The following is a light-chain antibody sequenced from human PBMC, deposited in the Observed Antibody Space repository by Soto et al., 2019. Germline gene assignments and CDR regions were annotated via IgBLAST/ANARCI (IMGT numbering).Light chain of an antibody. CDR1: QRVSSY. CDR3: QQRSNSRK. J-gene: IGKJ1*01. Sequence: EIVLTQSPATLSLSPGERATLSCRASQRVSSYLAWYQQKPGQAPRLLIYDASNRATGIPARFSGSGSGTDFTLTISSLETEDFAVYYCQQRSNSRKFGQGNKVDIK. V-gene: IGKV3-11*01. CDR2: DAS.